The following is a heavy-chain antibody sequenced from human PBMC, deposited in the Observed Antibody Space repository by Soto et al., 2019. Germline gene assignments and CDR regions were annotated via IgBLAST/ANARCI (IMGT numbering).Heavy chain of an antibody. CDR3: ARHGGSYFTYVFDY. J-gene: IGHJ4*02. D-gene: IGHD1-26*01. CDR2: IYYSGST. V-gene: IGHV4-39*01. Sequence: QLQLQESGPGLVKPSETLSLTCTVSGGSISSSSYYWGWIRQPPGKGLEWIGSIYYSGSTYYNPSLKSRVTISVDTSKNQFSLKLSSVTAADTAVYYCARHGGSYFTYVFDYWGQGTLVTVSS. CDR1: GGSISSSSYY.